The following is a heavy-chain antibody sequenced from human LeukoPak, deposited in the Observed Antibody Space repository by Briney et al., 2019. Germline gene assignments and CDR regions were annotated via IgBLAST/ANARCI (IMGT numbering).Heavy chain of an antibody. CDR1: VGSIKSYY. CDR3: ARVRWLNAYYHYYYMDV. CDR2: IYDSGST. V-gene: IGHV4-59*01. J-gene: IGHJ6*03. Sequence: SETLSLTCTVSVGSIKSYYWSWIRQPPGKGLEWIGYIYDSGSTNYNPSLQSRVTISLDAAKDQFSLRLSSVTAADTALYYCARVRWLNAYYHYYYMDVWGKGTTVTVSS. D-gene: IGHD3-22*01.